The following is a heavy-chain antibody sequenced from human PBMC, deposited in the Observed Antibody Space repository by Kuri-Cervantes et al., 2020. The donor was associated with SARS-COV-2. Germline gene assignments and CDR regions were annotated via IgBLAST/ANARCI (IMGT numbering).Heavy chain of an antibody. D-gene: IGHD2-2*01. J-gene: IGHJ4*02. CDR3: ARGRRGVPATVFYY. CDR1: GGSFSGYY. CDR2: INHSGST. V-gene: IGHV4-34*01. Sequence: GSLRLSCAVYGGSFSGYYWSWIRQPPGKGLEWIGEINHSGSTNYNPSLKSRVTISVDTSKNQFSLKLSSVTAADTAVYYCARGRRGVPATVFYYWGQGTLVTVSS.